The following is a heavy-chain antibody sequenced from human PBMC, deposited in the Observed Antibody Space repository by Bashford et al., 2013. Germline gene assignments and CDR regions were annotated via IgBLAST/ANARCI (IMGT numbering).Heavy chain of an antibody. D-gene: IGHD2-15*01. CDR2: IGGSGATK. V-gene: IGHV3-23*01. Sequence: GSLRLSCAASGFTFSSYAMTWVRQAPGKGLEWVSAIGGSGATKYYADSVKGRFTISRDNSQNTMSLQMNSLRAEDTAVYYCARREASYSFAFDIWGQGTMVTVSS. CDR1: GFTFSSYA. J-gene: IGHJ3*02. CDR3: ARREASYSFAFDI.